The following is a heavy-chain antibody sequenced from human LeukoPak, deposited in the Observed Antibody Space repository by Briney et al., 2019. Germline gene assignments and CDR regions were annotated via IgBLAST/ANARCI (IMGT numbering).Heavy chain of an antibody. D-gene: IGHD2-15*01. CDR1: GFTFSSYG. V-gene: IGHV3-48*02. Sequence: GGSLRLSCVASGFTFSSYGMNWVGQAPGKGLEWISYISSRSSTIYYADSVKGRFTISRDNAKNSLYLQMNSLRDEDTTVYYCARGCSGGSCFGDFDYWGQGTLGTVSS. J-gene: IGHJ4*02. CDR3: ARGCSGGSCFGDFDY. CDR2: ISSRSSTI.